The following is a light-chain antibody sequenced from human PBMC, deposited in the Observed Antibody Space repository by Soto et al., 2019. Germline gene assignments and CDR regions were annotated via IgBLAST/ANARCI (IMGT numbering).Light chain of an antibody. CDR1: QSISSY. V-gene: IGKV1-39*01. CDR2: AAS. J-gene: IGKJ1*01. Sequence: DLQMTQSPSSLSASVGDRVTITCRASQSISSYLNWYQQKPGKAPKLLIYAASSLQSGVPSRFSGSGSGTDFTLTISSLQPEDVATYDCQQSYSTLWTFGQGTKVEIK. CDR3: QQSYSTLWT.